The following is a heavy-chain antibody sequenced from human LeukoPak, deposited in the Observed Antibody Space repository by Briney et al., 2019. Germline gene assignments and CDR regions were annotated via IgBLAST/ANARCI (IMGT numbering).Heavy chain of an antibody. Sequence: GGSLRLSCEASGFTYSSYAMSWARQAPGKGLEWVSAISGSGGSTYYADSAKGRFTISRDNSKNTLSLQMNSLRAEDTAVYFCAKEKLGNNYYGMDVWGQGTTVTVSS. CDR2: ISGSGGST. J-gene: IGHJ6*02. CDR3: AKEKLGNNYYGMDV. CDR1: GFTYSSYA. D-gene: IGHD7-27*01. V-gene: IGHV3-23*01.